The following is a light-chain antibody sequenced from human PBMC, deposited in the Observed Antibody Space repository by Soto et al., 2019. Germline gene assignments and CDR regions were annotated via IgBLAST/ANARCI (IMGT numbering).Light chain of an antibody. CDR3: QQYNNWPRT. V-gene: IGKV3-15*01. CDR1: QSVSSN. CDR2: GAS. Sequence: EIVLTQSPATLSLFPGERATLSGRASQSVSSNLAWYQQKPGQAPRLLIYGASTRDTGIPARFSGRGSGTEFTLTISRLQSEDVSVDYCQQYNNWPRTFGQGTKVDIK. J-gene: IGKJ1*01.